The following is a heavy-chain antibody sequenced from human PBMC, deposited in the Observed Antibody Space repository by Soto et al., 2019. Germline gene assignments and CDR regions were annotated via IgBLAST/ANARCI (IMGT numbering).Heavy chain of an antibody. D-gene: IGHD3-10*01. CDR1: GYTFTAHY. J-gene: IGHJ5*02. CDR2: INPNSGGT. CDR3: ARGVGNPTYASGTWGFDP. Sequence: QVQLVQSGAEVKKPGDSVKVSCKASGYTFTAHYIHWARQAPGQGLEWMGWINPNSGGTKYAQKFQGRVSMTRDTSIRTVYMDLRRLTSDDTAVYYCARGVGNPTYASGTWGFDPCGQGTLVTVSS. V-gene: IGHV1-2*02.